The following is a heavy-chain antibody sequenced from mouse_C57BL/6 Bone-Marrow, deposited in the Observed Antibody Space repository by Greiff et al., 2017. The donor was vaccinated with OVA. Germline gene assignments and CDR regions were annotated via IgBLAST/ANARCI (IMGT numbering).Heavy chain of an antibody. Sequence: QVQLKESGAELVRPGASVKLSCKASGYTFTAYYINWVKQRPGQGLEWIARLYPGSGNTYYNAKFKGKATLTAEKSSSTAYMQLSSLTSEYSAVYFCAKPYYSNYRGYFDVWGTGTTVTVSS. D-gene: IGHD2-5*01. CDR2: LYPGSGNT. J-gene: IGHJ1*03. V-gene: IGHV1-76*01. CDR3: AKPYYSNYRGYFDV. CDR1: GYTFTAYY.